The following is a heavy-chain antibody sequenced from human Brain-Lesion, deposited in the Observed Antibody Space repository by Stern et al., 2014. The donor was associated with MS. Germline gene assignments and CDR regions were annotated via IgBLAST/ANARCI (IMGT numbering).Heavy chain of an antibody. D-gene: IGHD1-26*01. J-gene: IGHJ4*02. CDR3: ATLSPGAGGNYYRHFDY. CDR2: FDPEDGET. Sequence: VQLEESGAEVKKPGASVKVSCKVSGYTLTEFSMHWVRQAPGKGLEWMGGFDPEDGETIYAQKFQGRVTMTEDTSTDTAYMELSSLRSEDTAVYYCATLSPGAGGNYYRHFDYWGQGTLVTVSS. CDR1: GYTLTEFS. V-gene: IGHV1-24*01.